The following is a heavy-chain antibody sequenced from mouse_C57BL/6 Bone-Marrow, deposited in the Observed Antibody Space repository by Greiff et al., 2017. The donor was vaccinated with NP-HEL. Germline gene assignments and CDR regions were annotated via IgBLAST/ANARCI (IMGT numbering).Heavy chain of an antibody. Sequence: QVQLKQPGAELVMPGASVKLSCKASGYTFTSYWMHWVKQRPGQGLEWIGEIDPSDSYTNYNQKFKGKSTLTVDKSSSTAYMQLSSLTSEDSAVYYCARRDPYGSSFRYWYFDVWGTGTTVTVSS. CDR2: IDPSDSYT. D-gene: IGHD1-1*01. CDR3: ARRDPYGSSFRYWYFDV. CDR1: GYTFTSYW. V-gene: IGHV1-69*01. J-gene: IGHJ1*03.